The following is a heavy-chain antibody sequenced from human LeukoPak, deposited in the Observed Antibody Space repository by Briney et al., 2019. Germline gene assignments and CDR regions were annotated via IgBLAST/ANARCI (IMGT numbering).Heavy chain of an antibody. V-gene: IGHV3-30*18. CDR1: GXTFSSYG. D-gene: IGHD2-21*02. CDR2: ISYDGSNK. CDR3: AKSPSGIVVVTAPDY. J-gene: IGHJ4*02. Sequence: GGSLRLSCAASGXTFSSYGVHWVRQAPGKGLEWVAVISYDGSNKYYADSVKGRFTISRDNSKNTLYLQMNSLRAEDTAVYYCAKSPSGIVVVTAPDYWGQGTLVTVSS.